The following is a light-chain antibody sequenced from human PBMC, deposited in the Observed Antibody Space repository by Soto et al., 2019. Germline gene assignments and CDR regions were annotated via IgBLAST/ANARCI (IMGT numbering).Light chain of an antibody. CDR1: QSVSRRY. V-gene: IGKV3-20*01. CDR2: GTS. Sequence: EIVLTQSPATLSLSPGERATLSCRATQSVSRRYLAWYQQKAGQAPRLLIYGTSSRATGIPDRFSGSGSGTDFTLIIRRLEPEDFAVYYCKQCGPSPWTFGQGTKVDIK. J-gene: IGKJ1*01. CDR3: KQCGPSPWT.